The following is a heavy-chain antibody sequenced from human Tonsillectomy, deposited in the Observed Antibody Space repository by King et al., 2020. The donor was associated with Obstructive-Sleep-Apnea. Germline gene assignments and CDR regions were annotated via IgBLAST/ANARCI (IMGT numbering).Heavy chain of an antibody. CDR2: VYPNGGT. Sequence: VQLQESGPRLVKPSETLSLTCTVSGGSTINHYWSWIRQPPGKGLEWIGYVYPNGGTNYSPALKSRVRMSIDTTENQFSLNVTSVTAADTAVYFCVRGGTYKFDYWGQGTRVTVSS. CDR3: VRGGTYKFDY. D-gene: IGHD1/OR15-1a*01. J-gene: IGHJ4*02. V-gene: IGHV4-59*11. CDR1: GGSTINHY.